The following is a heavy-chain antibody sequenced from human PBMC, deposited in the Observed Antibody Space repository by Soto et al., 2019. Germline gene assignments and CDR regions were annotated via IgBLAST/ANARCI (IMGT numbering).Heavy chain of an antibody. D-gene: IGHD3-22*01. Sequence: QVQLVKSGGGVVQPGRSLRLSCAASGFIFSSFAMHWVRQAPGKGLEWVALISYSGDNEYYADSVKGRFTISRDNSMNTLYLQMNSLRAEDTAVYYCARDRGYDSSGYYFMWGQGTLVTVSS. CDR2: ISYSGDNE. CDR1: GFIFSSFA. J-gene: IGHJ4*02. V-gene: IGHV3-30-3*01. CDR3: ARDRGYDSSGYYFM.